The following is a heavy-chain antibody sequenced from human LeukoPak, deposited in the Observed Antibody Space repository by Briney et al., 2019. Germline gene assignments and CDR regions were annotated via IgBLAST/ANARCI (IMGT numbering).Heavy chain of an antibody. J-gene: IGHJ4*02. CDR3: ARAYYDSSGYPPGGY. V-gene: IGHV1-69*04. CDR2: IIPILGIA. CDR1: GGTFSSYA. Sequence: SVKVSCKASGGTFSSYAISWVRQAPGQGLEWMGRIIPILGIANYAQKFQGRVTITADKSTSTAYMELSSLRSEDTAVYYCARAYYDSSGYPPGGYWGQGTLVTVSS. D-gene: IGHD3-22*01.